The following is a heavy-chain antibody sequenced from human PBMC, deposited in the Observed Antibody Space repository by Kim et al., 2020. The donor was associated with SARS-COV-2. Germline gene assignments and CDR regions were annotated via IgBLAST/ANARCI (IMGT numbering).Heavy chain of an antibody. V-gene: IGHV3-7*01. D-gene: IGHD3-3*01. Sequence: GGSLRLSCAASGFTFSSYWMSWVCQAPGKGLEWVANIKQDGSEKYYVDSVKGRFTISRDNAKNSLYLQMNSLRAEDTAVYYCARDPNFWSGYPNWFDPWGKGTLVTVP. CDR3: ARDPNFWSGYPNWFDP. J-gene: IGHJ5*02. CDR2: IKQDGSEK. CDR1: GFTFSSYW.